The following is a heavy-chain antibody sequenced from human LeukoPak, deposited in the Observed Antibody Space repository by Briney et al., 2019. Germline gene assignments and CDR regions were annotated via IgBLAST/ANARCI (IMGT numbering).Heavy chain of an antibody. J-gene: IGHJ4*02. V-gene: IGHV3-15*01. CDR3: TTGPAVEYQVPHDC. D-gene: IGHD2-2*01. CDR2: IKGKTDGGTT. Sequence: GGSLRLSCAVSGFTFRNAWMSWVRQAPGKGLEWVGRIKGKTDGGTTDYAAPVQDRFTISRDDSKATLYLQMNSLKTEDTALYYCTTGPAVEYQVPHDCWGQGALVIVSS. CDR1: GFTFRNAW.